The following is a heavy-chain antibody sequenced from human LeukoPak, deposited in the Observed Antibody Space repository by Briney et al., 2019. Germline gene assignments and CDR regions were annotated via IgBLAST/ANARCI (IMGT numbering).Heavy chain of an antibody. D-gene: IGHD4-17*01. CDR2: ISSSSNFI. CDR3: ARDSYDYGDPDAFDI. CDR1: GFTFSRYN. V-gene: IGHV3-21*06. J-gene: IGHJ3*02. Sequence: GGSLRLSCAASGFTFSRYNMNWVRQSPGKGLEWVSSISSSSNFIYYADSVKGRFTISRDNAKNSLYLQMNSLRAEDTAVYYCARDSYDYGDPDAFDIWGQGTMVTVSS.